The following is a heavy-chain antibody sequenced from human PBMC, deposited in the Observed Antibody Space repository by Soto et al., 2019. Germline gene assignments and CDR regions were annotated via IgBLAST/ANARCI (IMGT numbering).Heavy chain of an antibody. CDR2: IYNSGST. V-gene: IGHV4-59*01. D-gene: IGHD3-16*02. CDR1: GGSISSTY. Sequence: SETLSLTCTVSGGSISSTYWSWIRQPPGKGLEWIGYIYNSGSTNYNPSLKGRVSISVDKSKNQFSLKLSSVTAADTAVYYCARGRSFRLVGVPLDSWGQGTLVTVSS. J-gene: IGHJ4*02. CDR3: ARGRSFRLVGVPLDS.